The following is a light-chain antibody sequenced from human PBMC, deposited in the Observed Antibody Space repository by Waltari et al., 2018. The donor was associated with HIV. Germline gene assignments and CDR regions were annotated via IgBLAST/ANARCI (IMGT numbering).Light chain of an antibody. J-gene: IGLJ3*02. CDR2: EVT. CDR3: CSYAGTSILV. V-gene: IGLV2-23*02. CDR1: SSDVGSYNL. Sequence: QSALTQPASVSGSPGQSITISCTGTSSDVGSYNLVSWYQQHPGKAPKLMIYEVTKRPSGVSNRCSGSKSGNTASLTIAGLQAEDEGDYHCCSYAGTSILVFGGGTKLTVL.